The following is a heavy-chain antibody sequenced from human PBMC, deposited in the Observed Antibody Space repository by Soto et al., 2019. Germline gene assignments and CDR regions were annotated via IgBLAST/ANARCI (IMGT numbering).Heavy chain of an antibody. D-gene: IGHD3-9*01. CDR3: AKDPWLTRYYFDY. J-gene: IGHJ4*02. Sequence: GWSLRLSCAASGFTFSSYAMSWVRQAPGKGLEWVSAISGSGGSTYYADSVKGRFTISRDNSKNTLYLQMNSLRAEDTAVYYCAKDPWLTRYYFDYWGQGTLVTVSS. CDR2: ISGSGGST. V-gene: IGHV3-23*01. CDR1: GFTFSSYA.